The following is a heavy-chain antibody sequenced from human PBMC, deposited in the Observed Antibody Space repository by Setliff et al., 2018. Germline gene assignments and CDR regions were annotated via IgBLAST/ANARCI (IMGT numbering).Heavy chain of an antibody. V-gene: IGHV3-74*01. CDR1: GFTFSASW. Sequence: GGSLRLSCAASGFTFSASWMNWVRQGPGKGLAWVAHINTDGSDTHYAGSVKGRFTISRDNAKNTLYLQMNSLRAEDTAVYYCARDGHDVYYFDYWGLGTLVTVSS. CDR3: ARDGHDVYYFDY. J-gene: IGHJ4*02. CDR2: INTDGSDT. D-gene: IGHD1-1*01.